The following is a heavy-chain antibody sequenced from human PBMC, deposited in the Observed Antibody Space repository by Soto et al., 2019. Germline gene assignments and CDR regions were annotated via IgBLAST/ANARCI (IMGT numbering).Heavy chain of an antibody. CDR1: GYTFTSYA. J-gene: IGHJ6*03. CDR3: ARGDEGYCSGGSCYSGDYYYYYYMDV. D-gene: IGHD2-15*01. CDR2: INAGNGNT. Sequence: ASVKVSCKASGYTFTSYAMHWVRQAPGQRLEWMGWINAGNGNTKYSQKFQGRVTITRDISASTAYMELSSLRSEDTAVYYCARGDEGYCSGGSCYSGDYYYYYYMDVWSKGTTVTVSS. V-gene: IGHV1-3*01.